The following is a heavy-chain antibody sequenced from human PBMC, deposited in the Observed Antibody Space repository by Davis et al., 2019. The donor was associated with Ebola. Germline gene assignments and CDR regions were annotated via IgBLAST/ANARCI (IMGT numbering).Heavy chain of an antibody. CDR3: ARTCCTDVVVPAASGWFDP. J-gene: IGHJ5*02. CDR1: GYTFTSYG. D-gene: IGHD2-2*01. CDR2: INPSGGST. Sequence: ASVKVSCKASGYTFTSYGISWVRQAPGQGLEWMGIINPSGGSTSYAQKFQGRVTMTRDTSTSTVYMELSGLRSEDTAVYYCARTCCTDVVVPAASGWFDPWGQGTLVTVSS. V-gene: IGHV1-46*01.